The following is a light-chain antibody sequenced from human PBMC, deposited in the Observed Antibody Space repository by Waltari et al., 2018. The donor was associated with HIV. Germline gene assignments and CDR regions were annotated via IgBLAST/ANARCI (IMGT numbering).Light chain of an antibody. CDR3: CSYAGTQNFFL. Sequence: QSALTQEASVSGSLGLSITISCNGTSGNIGKYNLVSWYQQHPGKAPKLLIYEVTKRPSGISSRCSGSKSDTTSSLTISGRQADDEADYFCCSYAGTQNFFLFGSGT. CDR1: SGNIGKYNL. J-gene: IGLJ1*01. V-gene: IGLV2-23*02. CDR2: EVT.